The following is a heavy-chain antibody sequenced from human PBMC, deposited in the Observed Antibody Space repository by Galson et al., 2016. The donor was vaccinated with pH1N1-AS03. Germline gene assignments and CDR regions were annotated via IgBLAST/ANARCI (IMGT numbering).Heavy chain of an antibody. CDR1: GFAFNDYA. J-gene: IGHJ4*02. CDR3: VRGGLGQVCGLDS. Sequence: SLRLSCAASGFAFNDYAMTWVRQPPGKGLEYVSSIASGGAETFSAESVKGRFTMSRDNSKHTVYLQMKSLRAEDTAVYKCVRGGLGQVCGLDSWGPGTLVTVSS. CDR2: IASGGAET. V-gene: IGHV3-23*01. D-gene: IGHD3-16*01.